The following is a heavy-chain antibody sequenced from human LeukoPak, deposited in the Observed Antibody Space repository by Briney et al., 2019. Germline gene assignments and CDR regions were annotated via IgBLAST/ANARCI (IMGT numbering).Heavy chain of an antibody. J-gene: IGHJ4*02. CDR1: GFTLSSYG. Sequence: GVSLRLYCAASGFTLSSYGMHWVRQAPGKGLEWVAVISYDGSNKYYADSVKGRFTISRDNSKNTLYLQMNSLRAEDTAVYYCAKLMAAAGNFDYWGQGTLVTVSS. V-gene: IGHV3-30*18. CDR3: AKLMAAAGNFDY. D-gene: IGHD6-13*01. CDR2: ISYDGSNK.